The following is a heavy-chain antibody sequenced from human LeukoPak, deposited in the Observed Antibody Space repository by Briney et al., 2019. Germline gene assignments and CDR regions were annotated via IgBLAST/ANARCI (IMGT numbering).Heavy chain of an antibody. CDR3: ARWWDHYGGGWGFDY. Sequence: KPSETLSLTCTVSGASISGYFWSWVRQPPGKQLEWIGYIYNSGTTAYNPSLKSRVTISAGTSKNQFSLRLTSVTAADTAVYYCARWWDHYGGGWGFDYWGQGTLVTVSS. CDR2: IYNSGTT. CDR1: GASISGYF. D-gene: IGHD3-10*01. J-gene: IGHJ4*02. V-gene: IGHV4-59*08.